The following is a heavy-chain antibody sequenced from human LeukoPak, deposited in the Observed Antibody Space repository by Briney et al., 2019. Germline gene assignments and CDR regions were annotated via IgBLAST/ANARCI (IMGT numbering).Heavy chain of an antibody. CDR1: GFTFSSYW. CDR3: ARSYYDSSGLFDY. Sequence: GGSLRLSCAASGFTFSSYWMSWVRQAPGKGLEWVANIKQDGSEKYYVDSVKGRFTISRDNAKNSLYLQMNSLRAEDTAVYYCARSYYDSSGLFDYWGQGTLVTVSS. V-gene: IGHV3-7*01. D-gene: IGHD3-22*01. CDR2: IKQDGSEK. J-gene: IGHJ4*02.